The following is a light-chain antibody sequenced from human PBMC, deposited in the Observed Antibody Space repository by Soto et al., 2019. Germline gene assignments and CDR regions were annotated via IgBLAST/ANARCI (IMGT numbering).Light chain of an antibody. J-gene: IGLJ3*02. V-gene: IGLV4-69*01. CDR1: SGYSTYA. Sequence: QLVLTQSPSASASLGASVKLTCTLSSGYSTYAIAWHQQQSEKGPRFLMKINYDGTHSKGDGFFDRVSGSSSGAERHLTISSLQSADEADYYCQSLGTGIQVFGGGTKVTVL. CDR3: QSLGTGIQV. CDR2: INYDGTH.